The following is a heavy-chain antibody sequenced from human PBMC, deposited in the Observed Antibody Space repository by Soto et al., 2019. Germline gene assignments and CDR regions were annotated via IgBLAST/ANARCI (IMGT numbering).Heavy chain of an antibody. D-gene: IGHD6-13*01. CDR2: ISYDGSNK. CDR1: GFTFSSYA. Sequence: PGGSLRLSCAASGFTFSSYAMHWVRQAPGKGLEWVAVISYDGSNKYYADSVKGRFTISRDNSKNTLYLQMNSLRAEDTAVYYCARDLGWYSRPIFDYWGQGTLVTVSS. CDR3: ARDLGWYSRPIFDY. V-gene: IGHV3-30-3*01. J-gene: IGHJ4*02.